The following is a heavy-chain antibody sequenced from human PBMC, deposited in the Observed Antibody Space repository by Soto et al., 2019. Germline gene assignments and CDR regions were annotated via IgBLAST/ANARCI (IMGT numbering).Heavy chain of an antibody. D-gene: IGHD2-21*02. J-gene: IGHJ4*02. Sequence: PSETLSLTCSVSGASISGADLYWTWIRQSPGRGLEWIGFIYYSGTTYYNPSLKSRITISVDTSENQFSLKLNSVTAADTAIYYCARGVPYSPMTDTLYYFDSWGQGARVTVSS. CDR3: ARGVPYSPMTDTLYYFDS. CDR2: IYYSGTT. V-gene: IGHV4-30-4*08. CDR1: GASISGADLY.